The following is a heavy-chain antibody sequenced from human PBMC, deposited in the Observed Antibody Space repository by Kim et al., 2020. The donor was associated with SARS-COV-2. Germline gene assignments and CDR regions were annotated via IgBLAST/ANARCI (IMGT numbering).Heavy chain of an antibody. CDR1: GFTFSDYY. D-gene: IGHD6-6*01. CDR2: ISGGADHI. V-gene: IGHV3-11*01. J-gene: IGHJ5*02. CDR3: ARGWQSAARGNWFDP. Sequence: GGSLRPSCAASGFTFSDYYMSWIRQAPGKGLEWISYISGGADHIYYGDSVKGRFTISRDNAKKSLYLQMNSLRAEDTAVYHCARGWQSAARGNWFDPWGQGTLVTVSS.